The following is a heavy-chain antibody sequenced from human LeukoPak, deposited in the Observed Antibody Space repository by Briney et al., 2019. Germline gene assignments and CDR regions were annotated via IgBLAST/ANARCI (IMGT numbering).Heavy chain of an antibody. CDR1: GGSFSGYY. V-gene: IGHV4-34*01. J-gene: IGHJ6*02. Sequence: SETLSLTCAVYGGSFSGYYWSWIRQPPGKGLEWIGEINHSGSTNYNPSLKSRVTISVDTSKNQFSLKLSSVTAADTAVYYWARGGDDSSSWYGAHHFYGMDVWGQGATVTVSS. CDR2: INHSGST. D-gene: IGHD6-13*01. CDR3: ARGGDDSSSWYGAHHFYGMDV.